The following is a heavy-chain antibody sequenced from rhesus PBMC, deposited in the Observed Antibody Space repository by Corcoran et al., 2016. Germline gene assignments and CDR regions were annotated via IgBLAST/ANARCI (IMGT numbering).Heavy chain of an antibody. CDR1: GGSISSNS. V-gene: IGHV4-173*01. CDR2: ISGSGGSN. D-gene: IGHD3-16*01. J-gene: IGHJ5-2*02. Sequence: QLQLQESGPGLVKPSETLSLTCPVSGGSISSNSWSWIRQPPGKGLEWFGRISGSGGSNDYNPTRKSRGTMSTDKSKEQFSLKLSSVTAADTAVYYCAREYYDSGSYPPALDVWGRGVLVTVSS. CDR3: AREYYDSGSYPPALDV.